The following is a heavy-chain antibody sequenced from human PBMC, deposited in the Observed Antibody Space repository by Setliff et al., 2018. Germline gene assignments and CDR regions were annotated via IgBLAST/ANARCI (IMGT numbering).Heavy chain of an antibody. J-gene: IGHJ5*02. D-gene: IGHD2-2*01. CDR3: ARDQGYCGSASCYALLWFDP. CDR2: LSYNGNA. CDR1: GGSISSYS. V-gene: IGHV4-4*08. Sequence: SETLSLTCNVSGGSISSYSWSWIRQAPGKGLEWIGTLSYNGNAYYTPSLKSRVTISIDTSKNQFSLKLSSVTAADTAVYYCARDQGYCGSASCYALLWFDPWGQGTLVTVSS.